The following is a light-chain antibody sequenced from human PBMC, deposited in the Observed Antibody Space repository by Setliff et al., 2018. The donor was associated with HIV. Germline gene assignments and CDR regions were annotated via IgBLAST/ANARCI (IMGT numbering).Light chain of an antibody. Sequence: QSVLTQPASVSGSPGQSITISCTGTSSDIGGYTYVSWYQQHPGKAPKLIIYEVNNRPSGVSDRFSGSKSGNTASLTISGLQAEDEADYYCSSYTSSSSYVFGTGTKVTV. J-gene: IGLJ1*01. CDR2: EVN. CDR3: SSYTSSSSYV. CDR1: SSDIGGYTY. V-gene: IGLV2-14*01.